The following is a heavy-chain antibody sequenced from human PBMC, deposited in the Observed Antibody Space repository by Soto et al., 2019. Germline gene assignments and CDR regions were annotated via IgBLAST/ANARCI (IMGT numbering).Heavy chain of an antibody. CDR3: ATHGSGPPPLHYYGMDV. CDR1: GYTLTELS. J-gene: IGHJ6*02. Sequence: ASVKVSCKVSGYTLTELSMHWVRQAPGKGLEWMGGFDPEDGETIYAQKFQGRVTMTEDTSTDTAYMELSSLRSEDTAVYYCATHGSGPPPLHYYGMDVWGQGTTVTVSS. V-gene: IGHV1-24*01. CDR2: FDPEDGET. D-gene: IGHD3-10*01.